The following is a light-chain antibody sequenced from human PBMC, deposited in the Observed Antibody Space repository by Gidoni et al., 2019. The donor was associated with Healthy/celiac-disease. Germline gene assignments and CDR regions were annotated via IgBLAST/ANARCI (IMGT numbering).Light chain of an antibody. CDR2: DVS. CDR1: SSDVGGYTY. CDR3: SSYTSSREV. V-gene: IGLV2-14*03. Sequence: SALTQPASVSGSPGQSITISCTGTSSDVGGYTYVSCYQQHPGKAPKLMIYDVSNRPSGVSNRFSGSKSGNTASLTISGLQAEDEADYYCSSYTSSREVFGGGTKLTVL. J-gene: IGLJ2*01.